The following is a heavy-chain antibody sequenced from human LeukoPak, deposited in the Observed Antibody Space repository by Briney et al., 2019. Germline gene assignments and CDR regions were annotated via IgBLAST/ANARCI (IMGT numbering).Heavy chain of an antibody. CDR1: GFTFSSYW. CDR2: IKQDGSEK. J-gene: IGHJ4*02. D-gene: IGHD3-22*01. CDR3: ARESLQDSSRFDY. V-gene: IGHV3-7*01. Sequence: GGSLRLSCAASGFTFSSYWMSWVRQAPGKGLEWGANIKQDGSEKYYVDSVKGRFTISRDNAKNSLYLQMNSLRAEDTAVYYCARESLQDSSRFDYWGQGTLVTVSS.